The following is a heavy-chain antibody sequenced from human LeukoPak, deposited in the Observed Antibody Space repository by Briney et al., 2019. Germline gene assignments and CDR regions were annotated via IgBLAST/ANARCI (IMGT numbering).Heavy chain of an antibody. CDR1: GGSISSSSYY. CDR3: ASRKMVRGATDY. V-gene: IGHV4-39*01. Sequence: SETLSLTCTVSGGSISSSSYYWGWIRQPPGKGLEWIGSIYYSGSTYYNPSLKSRVTISVDTSKNQFSLKPSSVTAADTAVYYCASRKMVRGATDYWGQGTLVTVSS. CDR2: IYYSGST. D-gene: IGHD3-10*01. J-gene: IGHJ4*02.